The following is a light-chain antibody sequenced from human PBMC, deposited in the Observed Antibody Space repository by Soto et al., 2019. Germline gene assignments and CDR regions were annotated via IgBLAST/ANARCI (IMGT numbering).Light chain of an antibody. CDR2: GAS. CDR1: QSVSSSY. CDR3: QQYGSSPVA. Sequence: EIVLTQSPGTLSLSPGERATLSCRASQSVSSSYLAWYQQKPDQAPRLLIYGASSRATGIPDRFSGSGSGTDFTLTISRLEPEDFAVYYCQQYGSSPVAFGQGTKLEIK. V-gene: IGKV3-20*01. J-gene: IGKJ2*01.